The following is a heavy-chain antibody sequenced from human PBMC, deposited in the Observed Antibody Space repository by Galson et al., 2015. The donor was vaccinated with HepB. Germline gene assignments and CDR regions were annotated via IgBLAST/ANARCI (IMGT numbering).Heavy chain of an antibody. CDR3: TTDPTGEQWPPDY. V-gene: IGHV3-15*01. CDR2: IKSKTDGGTT. CDR1: GFTFSNAW. J-gene: IGHJ4*02. Sequence: SLRLSCAASGFTFSNAWMSWVRQAPGKGLEWVGRIKSKTDGGTTDYAAPVKGRFTIPIDDSKNTLYLQMNSLKTDDTAVYYCTTDPTGEQWPPDYWGQGTLVTVSS. D-gene: IGHD6-19*01.